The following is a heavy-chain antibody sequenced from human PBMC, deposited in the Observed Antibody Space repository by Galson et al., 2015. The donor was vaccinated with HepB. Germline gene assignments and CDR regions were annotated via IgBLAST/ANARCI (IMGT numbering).Heavy chain of an antibody. J-gene: IGHJ4*02. CDR1: GFTFSGSA. D-gene: IGHD6-13*01. CDR3: TRLGDLSGYSSL. Sequence: SLRLSCAASGFTFSGSAMHWVRQASGRGLEWVGRIGSNANSYATAYAASGKGRFTISRDDSKNTAYMQMNSLKTEDTAVYYCTRLGDLSGYSSLWGQGTLVTVSS. CDR2: IGSNANSYAT. V-gene: IGHV3-73*01.